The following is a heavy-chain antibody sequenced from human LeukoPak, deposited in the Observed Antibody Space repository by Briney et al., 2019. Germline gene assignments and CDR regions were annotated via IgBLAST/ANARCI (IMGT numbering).Heavy chain of an antibody. V-gene: IGHV3-48*04. D-gene: IGHD4-23*01. CDR2: IHSSSGTV. CDR3: AIVPNVVNVHRGFFDY. Sequence: GGSLRLSCAASGFTFSSHNMPWVRQAPGKGLEWVSYIHSSSGTVYYADSVKGRFTISRDNAQNSLYLQMNSLRAEDTAVYYCAIVPNVVNVHRGFFDYWGQGTLVTVSS. J-gene: IGHJ4*02. CDR1: GFTFSSHN.